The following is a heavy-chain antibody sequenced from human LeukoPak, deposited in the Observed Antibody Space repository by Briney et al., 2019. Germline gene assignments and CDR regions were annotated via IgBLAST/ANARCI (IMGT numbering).Heavy chain of an antibody. CDR3: ARDSPVVVVAATLDP. J-gene: IGHJ5*02. CDR2: ISAYNGNT. CDR1: GYTFTSYG. Sequence: ASVKVSCKASGYTFTSYGISWVRQAPGQGLEWMGWISAYNGNTSYAQKLQGRVTMTTDTSTSTAYMELRSLRSDDTAVYYCARDSPVVVVAATLDPWGQGTLVTVSS. V-gene: IGHV1-18*01. D-gene: IGHD2-15*01.